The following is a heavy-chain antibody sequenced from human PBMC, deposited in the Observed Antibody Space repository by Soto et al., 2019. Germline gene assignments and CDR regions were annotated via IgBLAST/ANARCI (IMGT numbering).Heavy chain of an antibody. CDR3: ASPIPCSGGRCYHP. D-gene: IGHD2-15*01. V-gene: IGHV3-30*03. CDR1: GFTFSSYV. J-gene: IGHJ4*02. Sequence: QVQLVESGGGVVQPGRSLRLSCAASGFTFSSYVMHWVRQAPGKGLEWVAVISYDGSNKYYADSVKGRFTISRDNYKNTLYLQMNSLRADDTAVYYCASPIPCSGGRCYHPGGQGTLVTVSS. CDR2: ISYDGSNK.